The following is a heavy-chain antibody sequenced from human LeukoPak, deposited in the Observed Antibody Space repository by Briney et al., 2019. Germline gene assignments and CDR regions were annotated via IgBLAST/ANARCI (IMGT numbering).Heavy chain of an antibody. D-gene: IGHD6-19*01. Sequence: SETLSLTCTVSGGSLSSGNYYWSWIRQSPGKGLEWIGYIYYSGATQYNPSLKSRVTISIDTSKKQFSLELSSVTAADTAIYFCARRKRGSGGPFDYWGQGTLVAVSS. CDR2: IYYSGAT. CDR1: GGSLSSGNYY. CDR3: ARRKRGSGGPFDY. J-gene: IGHJ4*02. V-gene: IGHV4-61*01.